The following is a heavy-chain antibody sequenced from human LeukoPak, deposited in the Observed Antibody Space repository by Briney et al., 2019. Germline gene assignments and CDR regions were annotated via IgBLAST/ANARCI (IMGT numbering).Heavy chain of an antibody. CDR1: GFTFSSYG. CDR2: IRYDGSNK. Sequence: GGSLRLSCAASGFTFSSYGMHWVRQAPGKGLEWVAVIRYDGSNKYYADSVKGRFTISRDNSKNPLYLQMNSLRAEDTAVYYCARDNYDILTGSNWYFELWGRGTLVTVSS. J-gene: IGHJ2*01. D-gene: IGHD3-9*01. V-gene: IGHV3-33*01. CDR3: ARDNYDILTGSNWYFEL.